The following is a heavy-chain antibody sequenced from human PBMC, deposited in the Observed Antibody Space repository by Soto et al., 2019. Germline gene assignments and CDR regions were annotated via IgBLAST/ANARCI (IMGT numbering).Heavy chain of an antibody. Sequence: GGSLRLSCAAPGFTFSSYWMSWVRQAPGKGLEWVANIKQDGSEKYYVDSVKGRFTISRDNAKNSLYLQMNSLRAEDTAVYYCARVLGCVPTVKPPRPCGGDKHFDYWGQGTLVTVSS. V-gene: IGHV3-7*01. CDR3: ARVLGCVPTVKPPRPCGGDKHFDY. CDR1: GFTFSSYW. D-gene: IGHD2-21*02. CDR2: IKQDGSEK. J-gene: IGHJ4*02.